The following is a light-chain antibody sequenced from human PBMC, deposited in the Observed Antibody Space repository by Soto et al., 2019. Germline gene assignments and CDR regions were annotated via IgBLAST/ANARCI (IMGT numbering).Light chain of an antibody. Sequence: DIQMTQSPSTLSASVGDRVTITCRANQSISDWLAWYQQKPGKAPKLLIYDASNLESGVPSRFSGSGSGTEFTLTFSSLQPDDFGTYYCQQYNSSPLTFGGGTKMEIK. V-gene: IGKV1-5*01. CDR2: DAS. J-gene: IGKJ4*01. CDR1: QSISDW. CDR3: QQYNSSPLT.